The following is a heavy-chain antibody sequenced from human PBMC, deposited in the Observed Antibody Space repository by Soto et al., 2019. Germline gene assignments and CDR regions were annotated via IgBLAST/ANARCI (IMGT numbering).Heavy chain of an antibody. CDR2: IVVGSGNT. J-gene: IGHJ6*02. D-gene: IGHD7-27*01. Sequence: SLKVDCKTAGFTFTSSAMWGVRQARGQRLEWIGWIVVGSGNTNYAQKFQERVTITRDMSTSTAYMELSSLRSEDTAVYYCAADQAWGSMDVWGQGTTVTVSS. CDR3: AADQAWGSMDV. CDR1: GFTFTSSA. V-gene: IGHV1-58*02.